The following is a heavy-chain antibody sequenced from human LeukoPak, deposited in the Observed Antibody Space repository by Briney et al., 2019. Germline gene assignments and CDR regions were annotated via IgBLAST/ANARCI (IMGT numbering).Heavy chain of an antibody. V-gene: IGHV1-2*02. Sequence: ASVKVSCKASGYIFTGYYMHWVRQAPGQGLEWMGWINPNSGGTNYAQKFQGRVTMTRDTSISTAYMELSRLRSDDTAVYYCMVRGVSLKNIDYWGQGTLVTVSS. CDR2: INPNSGGT. CDR1: GYIFTGYY. D-gene: IGHD3-10*01. J-gene: IGHJ4*02. CDR3: MVRGVSLKNIDY.